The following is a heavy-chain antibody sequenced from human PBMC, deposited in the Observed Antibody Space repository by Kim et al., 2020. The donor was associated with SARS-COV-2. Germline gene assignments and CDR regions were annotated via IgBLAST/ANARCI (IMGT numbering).Heavy chain of an antibody. CDR1: GFTFDDYA. J-gene: IGHJ4*02. CDR3: AKDGGQWLATFDY. D-gene: IGHD6-19*01. V-gene: IGHV3-9*01. Sequence: GGSLRLSCAASGFTFDDYAMHWVRQAPGKGLEWVSGISWNSGSIGYADSVKGRFTISRDNAKNSLYLQMNSLRAEDTALYYCAKDGGQWLATFDYWGQGTLVTVSS. CDR2: ISWNSGSI.